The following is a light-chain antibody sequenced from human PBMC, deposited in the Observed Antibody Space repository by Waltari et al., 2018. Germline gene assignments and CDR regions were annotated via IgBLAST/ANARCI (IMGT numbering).Light chain of an antibody. J-gene: IGKJ1*01. CDR2: WAS. Sequence: DIVMTQSPASLAVSLGERATINCQSSQSVLYRSNNKNYLAWYQPKPGQPPTLLIYWASTREAGVPDRFSGGGSGTDFTLTISSLQAEDVAVYYWQKYYNTWGFGQGTKVEIK. V-gene: IGKV4-1*01. CDR3: QKYYNTWG. CDR1: QSVLYRSNNKNY.